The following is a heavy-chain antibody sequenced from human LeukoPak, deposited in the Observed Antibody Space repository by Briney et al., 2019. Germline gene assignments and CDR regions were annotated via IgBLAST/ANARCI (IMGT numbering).Heavy chain of an antibody. Sequence: PSETLSLTCTVSGGSISSSSYYWGWIRQPPGKGLEWIGSIYYSGSTYYNPSLKSRVTMSVDTSKNQFSLKLSSVTAADTAVYYCAKEAPTDYAFDIWGQGTMVTVS. D-gene: IGHD3/OR15-3a*01. CDR2: IYYSGST. V-gene: IGHV4-39*07. CDR3: AKEAPTDYAFDI. CDR1: GGSISSSSYY. J-gene: IGHJ3*02.